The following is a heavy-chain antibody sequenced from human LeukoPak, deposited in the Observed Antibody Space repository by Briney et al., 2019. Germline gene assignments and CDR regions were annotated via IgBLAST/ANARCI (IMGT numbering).Heavy chain of an antibody. CDR2: IYHSGST. Sequence: SETLSLTCAVSGGSISISNSNWWSWVRQPPGKGLEWIGEIYHSGSTNYNLSLKSRVTISVDKSKNQFSLKLSSVTAADTAVYYCARDLHGGHSLRPFDIWGQGTMVTVSS. V-gene: IGHV4-4*02. CDR3: ARDLHGGHSLRPFDI. D-gene: IGHD4-23*01. CDR1: GGSISISNSNW. J-gene: IGHJ3*02.